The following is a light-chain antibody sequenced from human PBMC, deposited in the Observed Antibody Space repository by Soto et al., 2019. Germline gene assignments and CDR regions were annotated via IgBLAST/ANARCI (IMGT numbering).Light chain of an antibody. CDR1: QSLNSRS. J-gene: IGKJ3*01. Sequence: VLTQSPGTLSLSPGEGATLSCRASQSLNSRSLAWYRQKPGQAPTLLIYGASSRATGIPDRFSGSGSGTDFTLIISRLEPEDFAVYYCQQYGTSPFTFGPGTRVYV. V-gene: IGKV3-20*01. CDR2: GAS. CDR3: QQYGTSPFT.